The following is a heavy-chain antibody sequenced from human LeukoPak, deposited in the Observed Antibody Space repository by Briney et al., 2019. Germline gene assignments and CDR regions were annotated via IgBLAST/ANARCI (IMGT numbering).Heavy chain of an antibody. J-gene: IGHJ3*02. CDR3: ARDTYDILTGYYKWAFDI. Sequence: KPGGSLRLSCAASGFTFSSYTMNWVRQAPGKGLEWVSSISSSSSYIYYADPVKGRFTISRDNAKNSLYLQMNSLRAEDTAVYYCARDTYDILTGYYKWAFDIWGQGTMVTVSS. V-gene: IGHV3-21*06. CDR1: GFTFSSYT. D-gene: IGHD3-9*01. CDR2: ISSSSSYI.